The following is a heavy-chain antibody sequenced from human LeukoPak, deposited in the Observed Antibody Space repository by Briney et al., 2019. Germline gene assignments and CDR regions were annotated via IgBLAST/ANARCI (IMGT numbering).Heavy chain of an antibody. CDR2: ISGSGGST. V-gene: IGHV3-23*01. Sequence: PGGSLRLSCAASGFTFSSYAMSWVRQAPGKGLEWVSAISGSGGSTYYADSVKGRFTISRDNSKNTLYLQMNSLRAEDTAVYYCAKNGGLERREALAYWGQGTLVTVSS. CDR1: GFTFSSYA. D-gene: IGHD1-1*01. J-gene: IGHJ4*02. CDR3: AKNGGLERREALAY.